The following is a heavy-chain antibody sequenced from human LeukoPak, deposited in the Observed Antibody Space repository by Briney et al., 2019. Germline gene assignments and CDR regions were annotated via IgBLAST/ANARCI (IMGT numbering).Heavy chain of an antibody. V-gene: IGHV3-13*01. CDR3: ARSVGYCSSTSCYMMGGAAFDI. D-gene: IGHD2-2*02. CDR1: EFTFDDYA. Sequence: GGSLRLSCAASEFTFDDYAMHWVRQATGKGLEWVSAIGTAGDTYYPGSVKGRFTISRENAKNSLYLQMNSLRAGDTAVYYCARSVGYCSSTSCYMMGGAAFDIWGQGTMVTVSS. J-gene: IGHJ3*02. CDR2: IGTAGDT.